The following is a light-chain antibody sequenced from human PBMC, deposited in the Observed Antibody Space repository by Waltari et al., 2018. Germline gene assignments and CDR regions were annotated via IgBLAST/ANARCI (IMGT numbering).Light chain of an antibody. CDR3: QAGDSSAFV. CDR1: KLGSKY. V-gene: IGLV3-1*01. Sequence: SYEVTQPPSVSVSPRQRATITCSGEKLGSKYVSWYQQKSGQSPVLVIYRDDKRPSGVPGGFSCSNSGNTATLTISGNQPMDEAEYYCQAGDSSAFVFGAGTKVTVL. CDR2: RDD. J-gene: IGLJ1*01.